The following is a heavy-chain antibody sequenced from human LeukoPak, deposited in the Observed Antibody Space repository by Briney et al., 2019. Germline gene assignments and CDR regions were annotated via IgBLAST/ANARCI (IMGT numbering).Heavy chain of an antibody. Sequence: SVKVSCKASGGTFSSYAISWERQAPGQGLEWMGRIIPILGIANYAQKFQGRVTITADKSTSTAYMELSSLRSEDTAVYYCAREKNGYFDYWGQGTLVTVSS. J-gene: IGHJ4*02. V-gene: IGHV1-69*04. CDR3: AREKNGYFDY. D-gene: IGHD2-8*01. CDR2: IIPILGIA. CDR1: GGTFSSYA.